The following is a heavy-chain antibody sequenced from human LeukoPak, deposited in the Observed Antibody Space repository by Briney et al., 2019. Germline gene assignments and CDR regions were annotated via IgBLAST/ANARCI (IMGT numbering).Heavy chain of an antibody. CDR1: GGSFSDHY. J-gene: IGHJ4*02. CDR3: ARKASHFSYGLRAIDY. Sequence: SETLSLTCAVYGGSFSDHYWNWIRQPPEKGLEWIGEINHSGTTNYNASLKSRVTISVDTSKNHFSLKLNSMTAADTAVYYCARKASHFSYGLRAIDYWGQGNLVTVSS. D-gene: IGHD5-18*01. CDR2: INHSGTT. V-gene: IGHV4-34*01.